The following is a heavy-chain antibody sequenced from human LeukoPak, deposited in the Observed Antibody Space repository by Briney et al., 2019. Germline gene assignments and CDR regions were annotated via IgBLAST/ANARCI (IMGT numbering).Heavy chain of an antibody. D-gene: IGHD1-1*01. V-gene: IGHV3-48*03. CDR2: ISSSGSTT. Sequence: PGGSLRLSCAASGFTFSSYEMNWVRQAPGKGLEWVSYISSSGSTTHYADSVKGRFTISRDNAKDSLYLQMNSLRAEDTAVYYCARVEELERPFDYWGQGTLVTVSA. CDR3: ARVEELERPFDY. CDR1: GFTFSSYE. J-gene: IGHJ4*02.